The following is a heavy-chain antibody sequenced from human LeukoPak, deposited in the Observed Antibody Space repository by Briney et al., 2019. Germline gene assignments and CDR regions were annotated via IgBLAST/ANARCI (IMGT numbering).Heavy chain of an antibody. CDR2: ISYDGSIK. V-gene: IGHV3-30*18. CDR1: GFTFSNYG. CDR3: AKALAWGAVADPFDY. Sequence: PGGSLRLSCAASGFTFSNYGMHWVRQAPGKGLEWVAVISYDGSIKYYADSVKGRFTISRDNSKSTLYLQMNSLRAEDTAVYYCAKALAWGAVADPFDYWGQGTLVTVPS. D-gene: IGHD6-19*01. J-gene: IGHJ4*02.